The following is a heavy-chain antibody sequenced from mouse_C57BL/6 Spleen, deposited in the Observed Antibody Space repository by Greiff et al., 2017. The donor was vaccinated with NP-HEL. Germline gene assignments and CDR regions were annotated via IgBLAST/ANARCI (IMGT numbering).Heavy chain of an antibody. J-gene: IGHJ4*01. Sequence: VQGVESGPELVKPGASVKLSCKASGYTFTSYDINWVKQRPGQGLEWIGWIYPRDGSTKYNEKFKGKATLTVDTSSSTAYMELHSLTSEDSAVYFCARDGKDAMDYWGQGTSVTVSS. CDR3: ARDGKDAMDY. V-gene: IGHV1-85*01. D-gene: IGHD2-1*01. CDR1: GYTFTSYD. CDR2: IYPRDGST.